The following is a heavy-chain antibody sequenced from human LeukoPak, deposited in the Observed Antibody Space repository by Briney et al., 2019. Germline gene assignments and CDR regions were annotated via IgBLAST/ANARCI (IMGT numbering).Heavy chain of an antibody. CDR3: ARSAGLKYFDY. CDR1: GFTFSSYG. V-gene: IGHV3-48*04. J-gene: IGHJ4*02. Sequence: GGSLRLSCAASGFTFSSYGMNWVRQAPGKGLEWVSFISNTSSTIYSADSVKGRFTISRDNAKNSLYLQMNSLRAEDTAVYYSARSAGLKYFDYWGKGTLVTVSS. CDR2: ISNTSSTI.